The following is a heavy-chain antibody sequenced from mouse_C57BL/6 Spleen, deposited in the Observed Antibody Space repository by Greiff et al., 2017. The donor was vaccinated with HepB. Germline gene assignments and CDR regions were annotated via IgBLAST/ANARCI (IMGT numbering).Heavy chain of an antibody. CDR1: GYTFTSYW. Sequence: VQLQQSGAELAKPGASVKLSCKASGYTFTSYWMHWVKQRPGQGLEWIGYINPSSGYTKYNQKFKDKATLTADKSSSTAYMQLSSLTYEDSAVYYCAAYDYDAGYAMDYWGQGTSVTVSS. CDR2: INPSSGYT. CDR3: AAYDYDAGYAMDY. V-gene: IGHV1-7*01. J-gene: IGHJ4*01. D-gene: IGHD2-4*01.